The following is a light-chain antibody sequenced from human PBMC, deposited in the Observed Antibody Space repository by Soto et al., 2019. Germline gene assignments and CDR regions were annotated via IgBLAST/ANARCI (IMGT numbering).Light chain of an antibody. CDR3: QQYGHSPRT. CDR2: AAS. V-gene: IGKV3-20*01. Sequence: EIVLTQSPGTLSLSPGERATLSCRASQSVADNYLAWYQQKPGQPPRLLIYAASRRAAGIPDAFRGSGSGTDFTLTITRLEPEDFALYDCQQYGHSPRTFGKGTKVEVK. J-gene: IGKJ1*01. CDR1: QSVADNY.